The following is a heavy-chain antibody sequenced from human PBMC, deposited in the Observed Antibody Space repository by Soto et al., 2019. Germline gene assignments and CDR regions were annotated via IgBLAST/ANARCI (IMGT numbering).Heavy chain of an antibody. D-gene: IGHD2-2*03. CDR3: ASRGYCSSTSCYVRRQLGPFDY. CDR1: GGSFSGYY. J-gene: IGHJ4*02. Sequence: SETLCLTCAVYGGSFSGYYWSWISQPPGKGLEWIGEINHSGSTNYNPSLKSRVTISVDTSKSQFSLKLSSVTAADTAVYYCASRGYCSSTSCYVRRQLGPFDYWGQGTLVTVSS. CDR2: INHSGST. V-gene: IGHV4-34*01.